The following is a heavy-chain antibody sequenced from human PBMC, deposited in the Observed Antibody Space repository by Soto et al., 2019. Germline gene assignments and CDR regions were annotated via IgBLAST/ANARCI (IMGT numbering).Heavy chain of an antibody. V-gene: IGHV5-51*01. CDR1: GYSFTSYW. CDR2: IYPGDSDT. D-gene: IGHD4-17*01. CDR3: ARHYSVVAAAPLGSPTTVEAFDI. Sequence: PEESLKISCKGSGYSFTSYWIGWVRQMPGKGLEWMGIIYPGDSDTRYSPSFQGQVTISADKSISTAYLQWSSLKASDTAMYYCARHYSVVAAAPLGSPTTVEAFDIWGQGTMVTVSS. J-gene: IGHJ3*02.